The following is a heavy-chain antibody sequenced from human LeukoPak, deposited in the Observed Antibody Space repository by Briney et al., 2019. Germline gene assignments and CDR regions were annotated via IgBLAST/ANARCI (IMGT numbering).Heavy chain of an antibody. V-gene: IGHV3-7*03. CDR3: AKDGVVAALGDNWFDP. CDR1: GFTFSNYW. D-gene: IGHD2-15*01. CDR2: IKEDGSEK. J-gene: IGHJ5*02. Sequence: PGGSLRLSCAASGFTFSNYWMTWVRQAPGKGLEWVANIKEDGSEKYYADSVKGRFTISRDNSKNSLYLQMNSLRPEDTALYYCAKDGVVAALGDNWFDPWGQGTLVTVSS.